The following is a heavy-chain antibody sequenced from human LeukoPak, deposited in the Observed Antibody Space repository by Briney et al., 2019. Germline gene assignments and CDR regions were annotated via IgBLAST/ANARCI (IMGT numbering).Heavy chain of an antibody. CDR3: ARATYDSSGLFDY. D-gene: IGHD3-22*01. J-gene: IGHJ4*02. V-gene: IGHV3-21*01. CDR2: ISSSSSYI. Sequence: GGSLRLSCAASGFTFSSYSMNWVRQAPGKGLEWVSSISSSSSYIYYADSVKGQFTISRDNSKNTLYLQMNSLRAEDTAVYYCARATYDSSGLFDYWGQGTLVTVSS. CDR1: GFTFSSYS.